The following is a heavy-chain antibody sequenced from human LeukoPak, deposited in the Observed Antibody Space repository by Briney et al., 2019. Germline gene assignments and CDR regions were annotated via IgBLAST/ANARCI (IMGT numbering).Heavy chain of an antibody. CDR2: INPNSGGT. CDR3: ARGGQYQPLMSWATTWFDP. J-gene: IGHJ5*02. D-gene: IGHD2-2*01. Sequence: ASVKVSCKASGYTFTGYYMHWVRQAPGQGLEWMGWINPNSGGTNYAQKFQGRVTMTRDTSISTAYMELSRLRSDDTAVYYCARGGQYQPLMSWATTWFDPWGQGTLVTVSS. CDR1: GYTFTGYY. V-gene: IGHV1-2*02.